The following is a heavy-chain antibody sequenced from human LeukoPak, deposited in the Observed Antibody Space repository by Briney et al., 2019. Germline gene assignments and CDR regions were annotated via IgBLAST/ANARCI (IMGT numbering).Heavy chain of an antibody. Sequence: SETLSLTCTVSGGSISSSSYYWGWIRQPPGKGLEWIGSIYYSGSTYYNPSLKSRVTISVDTSKNQFSLKLSSVTAADTAVYYCAREASITMIVVVSPEFDYWGQGTLVTVSS. D-gene: IGHD3-22*01. CDR2: IYYSGST. CDR3: AREASITMIVVVSPEFDY. J-gene: IGHJ4*02. CDR1: GGSISSSSYY. V-gene: IGHV4-39*01.